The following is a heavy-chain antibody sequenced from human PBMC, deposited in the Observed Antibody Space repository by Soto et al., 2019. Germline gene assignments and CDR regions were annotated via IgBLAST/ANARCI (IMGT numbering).Heavy chain of an antibody. D-gene: IGHD2-8*01. Sequence: EVQLVESGGGLVQPGGSLRLSCAASGFTFSSYTMNWVRQVPGKGLEWVSSISFSGSYIYYADSLKGRFTISRDNAKNSLYLQMNSLRAEDTAVYYCVRGEVSTDYWGQGTLVTVSS. J-gene: IGHJ4*02. CDR3: VRGEVSTDY. CDR1: GFTFSSYT. CDR2: ISFSGSYI. V-gene: IGHV3-21*01.